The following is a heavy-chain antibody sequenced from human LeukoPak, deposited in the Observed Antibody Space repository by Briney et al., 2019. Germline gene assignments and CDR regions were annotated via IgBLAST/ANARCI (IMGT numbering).Heavy chain of an antibody. J-gene: IGHJ4*02. Sequence: GESLRISCKGSGYTFTSYWVSWVRQLPGKGLEWMGRIDPSDSYTDYSPSFQGHVTISADKSVSTAYLQWSGLKASDTAMYYCARHLGDYWGQGTLVTVSS. CDR1: GYTFTSYW. CDR3: ARHLGDY. CDR2: IDPSDSYT. D-gene: IGHD3-16*01. V-gene: IGHV5-10-1*01.